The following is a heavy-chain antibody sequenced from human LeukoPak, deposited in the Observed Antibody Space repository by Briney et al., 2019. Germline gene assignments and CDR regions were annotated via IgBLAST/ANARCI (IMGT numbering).Heavy chain of an antibody. D-gene: IGHD1-26*01. CDR3: ARAPPESGYYYYMDV. CDR2: INSDGSST. Sequence: GGSLRLSCAASGFTFSSYWMHWVRQAPGKGLVWVSRINSDGSSTSYADSVKGRFTISRDNAKNTLYLQMNSLRAEDTAVYYCARAPPESGYYYYMDVWGKGTTVTVSS. J-gene: IGHJ6*03. V-gene: IGHV3-74*01. CDR1: GFTFSSYW.